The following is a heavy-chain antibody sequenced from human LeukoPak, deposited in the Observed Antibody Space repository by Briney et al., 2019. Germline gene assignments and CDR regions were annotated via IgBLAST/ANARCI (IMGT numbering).Heavy chain of an antibody. D-gene: IGHD3-22*01. Sequence: GESLKISCKGSGYSFTNYWIGWGRQMPGKGLEWMGTIYPGDSDTRYSPSFQGQVTISADKSISTAYLQWSSLKASDTAMYYCARGQWLYYFDYWGQGTLVTVSS. CDR2: IYPGDSDT. CDR3: ARGQWLYYFDY. J-gene: IGHJ4*02. V-gene: IGHV5-51*01. CDR1: GYSFTNYW.